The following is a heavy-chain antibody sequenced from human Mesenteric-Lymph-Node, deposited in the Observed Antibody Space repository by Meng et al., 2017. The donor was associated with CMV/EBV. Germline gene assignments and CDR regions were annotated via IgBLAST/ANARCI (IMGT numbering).Heavy chain of an antibody. D-gene: IGHD3-16*01. CDR1: GYTFSSYA. J-gene: IGHJ4*02. Sequence: QVKLVQSGVEVKKPGASVQVSCKASGYTFSSYAMHWVRQAPGQRLEWMGWINIVEDKTKTSQNFQGRVTLTRDTSANTAYMELSSLRSDDTAVYYCARTNNWGFDYWGQGTLVTVSS. V-gene: IGHV1-3*04. CDR2: INIVEDKT. CDR3: ARTNNWGFDY.